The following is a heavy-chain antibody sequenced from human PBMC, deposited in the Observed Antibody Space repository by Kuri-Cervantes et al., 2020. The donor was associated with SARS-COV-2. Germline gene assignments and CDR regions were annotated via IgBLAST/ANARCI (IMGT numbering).Heavy chain of an antibody. D-gene: IGHD3-3*01. CDR1: RVIFSSYG. CDR3: ARAEKRTIFGVVNYYYYGMDV. Sequence: GGSLRLSCAASRVIFSSYGMHWVRQAPGKWLEWVSVILDDGSNKYYADSVKGRFTISRENSKNTLYLQMNSLRDEDTAVYYCARAEKRTIFGVVNYYYYGMDVWGQGTTVTVSS. J-gene: IGHJ6*02. CDR2: ILDDGSNK. V-gene: IGHV3-30*03.